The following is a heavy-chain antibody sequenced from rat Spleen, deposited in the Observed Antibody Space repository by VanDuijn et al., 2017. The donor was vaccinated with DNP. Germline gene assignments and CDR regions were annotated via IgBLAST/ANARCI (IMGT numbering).Heavy chain of an antibody. CDR1: GFTFSYYW. CDR2: ITSGRGIT. Sequence: EVQLVESGGDLVQPGRSLRLSCAASGFTFSYYWMAWVRQVPGKGLAWIASITSGRGITSYPDSVKGRFTISRDDAENTLFLQMISLRSEDTATYYCARVGDLHDGGDGDVLDAWGQGTSVTVSS. CDR3: ARVGDLHDGGDGDVLDA. J-gene: IGHJ4*01. D-gene: IGHD1-12*02. V-gene: IGHV5-31*01.